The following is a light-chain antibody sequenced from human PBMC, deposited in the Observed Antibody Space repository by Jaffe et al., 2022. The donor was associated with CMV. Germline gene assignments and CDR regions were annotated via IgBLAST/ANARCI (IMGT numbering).Light chain of an antibody. Sequence: QSVLTQPPSVSGAPGQRVTISCTGSSSNIGTSSDVHWYQQLPGTAPKLLIYGNSNRPSGVPDRFSASKSGTSASLAITGLQAEDEADYYCQSYDNSLGVSYVFGTGTKVSVL. CDR2: GNS. V-gene: IGLV1-40*01. CDR1: SSNIGTSSD. CDR3: QSYDNSLGVSYV. J-gene: IGLJ1*01.